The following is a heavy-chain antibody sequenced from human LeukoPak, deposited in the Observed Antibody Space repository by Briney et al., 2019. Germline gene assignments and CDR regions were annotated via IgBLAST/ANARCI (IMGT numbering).Heavy chain of an antibody. J-gene: IGHJ6*02. CDR2: INHSGST. Sequence: SETLSLTCAVYGGSFSGYYWSWIRQPPGKGLEWIGEINHSGSTNYNPSLKSRVTISVGTSKNQFSLKLSSVTAADTAVYYCGLYYYYYGMDVWGQGTTVTVSS. CDR3: GLYYYYYGMDV. V-gene: IGHV4-34*01. CDR1: GGSFSGYY.